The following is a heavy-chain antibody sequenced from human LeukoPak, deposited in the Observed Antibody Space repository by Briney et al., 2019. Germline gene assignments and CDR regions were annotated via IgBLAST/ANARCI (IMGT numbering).Heavy chain of an antibody. D-gene: IGHD3-16*02. CDR2: FDPEDGET. CDR3: ATLPIMITFGGVIVDY. V-gene: IGHV1-24*01. CDR1: GYTLTELS. J-gene: IGHJ4*02. Sequence: ASVKVSCKVSGYTLTELSMHWVRQAPGKGLEWMGGFDPEDGETIYAQKFQGRVTMTEDTSTDTAYMELSSLRSEDTAVYYCATLPIMITFGGVIVDYWGQGTLVTVSS.